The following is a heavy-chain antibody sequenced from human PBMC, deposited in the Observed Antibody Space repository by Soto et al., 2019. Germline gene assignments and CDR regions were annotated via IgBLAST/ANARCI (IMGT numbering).Heavy chain of an antibody. V-gene: IGHV3-23*01. D-gene: IGHD1-26*01. CDR3: ATDGATTPSYFDY. J-gene: IGHJ4*02. CDR1: GFTFSSYA. CDR2: ISGSGGST. Sequence: EVQLLESGGGLVQPGGSLRLSCAASGFTFSSYAMSWVRQAPWKGLEWVSAISGSGGSTYYADSVKGRFTISRDNSKNTLYLQMNSLRAEDTAVYYCATDGATTPSYFDYWGQGTLVTVSS.